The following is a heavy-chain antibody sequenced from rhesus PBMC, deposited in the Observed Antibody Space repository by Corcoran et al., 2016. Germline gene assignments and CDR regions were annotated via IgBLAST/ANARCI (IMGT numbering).Heavy chain of an antibody. Sequence: QLQLQESGPGLVKPSETLSLACAVSGDSFSSNYWNWIRQPPGKGLEWIGRMFGGGGINDSNPPLKSRVTISTDTSNNQFSLKLTSVTAADTAVYFCARGCTGRGCPLVHIDFWGQGFLVTVSS. D-gene: IGHD2-21*01. CDR2: MFGGGGIN. CDR1: GDSFSSNY. CDR3: ARGCTGRGCPLVHIDF. V-gene: IGHV4-173*01. J-gene: IGHJ4*01.